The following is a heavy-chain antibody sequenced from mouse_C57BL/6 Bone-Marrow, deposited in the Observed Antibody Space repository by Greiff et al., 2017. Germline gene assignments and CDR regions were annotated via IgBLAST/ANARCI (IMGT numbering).Heavy chain of an antibody. V-gene: IGHV1-4*01. CDR2: INPSSGYT. CDR3: ARAGGVSWFAY. J-gene: IGHJ3*01. Sequence: VQLQQSGAELARPGASVKMSCKASGYTFTSYTMHWVKQRPGQGLEWIGYINPSSGYTKYNEKFKDKATLTADKSSSTAYMQLSSLTSEASAVYYCARAGGVSWFAYWGQGTLVTVSA. CDR1: GYTFTSYT.